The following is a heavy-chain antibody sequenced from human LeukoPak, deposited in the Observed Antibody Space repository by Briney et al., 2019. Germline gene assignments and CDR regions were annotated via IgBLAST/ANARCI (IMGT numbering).Heavy chain of an antibody. J-gene: IGHJ4*02. V-gene: IGHV1-69*08. CDR3: VSGPSWDY. CDR1: GGTFSNYS. Sequence: SVKVSCKASGGTFSNYSISWVRQAPRQGLEWMGRIIPILGTANYAQQSQDRVTITADNSTNTAYLEVRSLSSEDTAVYYCVSGPSWDYWGEGTLVSVSS. CDR2: IIPILGTA.